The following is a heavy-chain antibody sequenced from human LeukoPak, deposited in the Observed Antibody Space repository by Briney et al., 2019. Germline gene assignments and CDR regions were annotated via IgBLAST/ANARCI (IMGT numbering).Heavy chain of an antibody. CDR2: ISSSSTI. D-gene: IGHD6-13*01. V-gene: IGHV3-48*01. CDR3: ARDSGYSSSWGHYYYYYMDV. CDR1: GFTFSSYS. J-gene: IGHJ6*03. Sequence: GGFLSLSCAASGFTFSSYSMNWVRQAPGKGLEWVSYISSSSTIYYADSVKGRFTISRDNAKNSLYLQMNSLRAEDTAVYYCARDSGYSSSWGHYYYYYMDVWGKGTTVTVSS.